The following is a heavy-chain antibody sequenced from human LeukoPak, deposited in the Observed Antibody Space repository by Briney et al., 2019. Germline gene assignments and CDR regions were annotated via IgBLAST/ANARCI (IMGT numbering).Heavy chain of an antibody. V-gene: IGHV4-34*01. Sequence: PSETLSLTCAVYGEYFSGYYWSWIRQPPGKGLEWIGEINHSGSTNYNPSFKRRVIISVDTSKNQFSLKLSSVTAADTAVYYCARGKYDSGGYYLDYWGQGTLVTVSS. D-gene: IGHD3-22*01. CDR1: GEYFSGYY. CDR2: INHSGST. J-gene: IGHJ4*02. CDR3: ARGKYDSGGYYLDY.